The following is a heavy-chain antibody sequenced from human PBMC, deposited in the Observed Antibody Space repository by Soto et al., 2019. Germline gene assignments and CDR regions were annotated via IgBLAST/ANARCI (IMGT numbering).Heavy chain of an antibody. CDR3: GKDLAETTPPYYYYCGRAV. D-gene: IGHD1-7*01. J-gene: IGHJ6*02. Sequence: QVQLVESGGGVVQPGRSLRLSCAASGFTFSSYGMHWVRQAPGKGLEWVAVISYDGSNKYYADSVKGRFTISRDNSKNPRYLKMNSRRAEDTAVFYCGKDLAETTPPYYYYCGRAVWGQGPPVPAPS. CDR1: GFTFSSYG. CDR2: ISYDGSNK. V-gene: IGHV3-30*18.